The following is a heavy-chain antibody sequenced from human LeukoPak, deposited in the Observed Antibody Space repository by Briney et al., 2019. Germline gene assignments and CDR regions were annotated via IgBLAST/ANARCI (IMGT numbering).Heavy chain of an antibody. D-gene: IGHD3-10*01. V-gene: IGHV4-61*02. CDR1: GGSISSGSYY. CDR3: ARDGESPPDSSFDY. CDR2: IYTSGST. J-gene: IGHJ4*02. Sequence: PSQTLSLTCTVSGGSISSGSYYWSWIRQPAGKGLEWIGRIYTSGSTNYNPSLKSRVTISVDTSKNQFSLKLSSVTAADTAVYYCARDGESPPDSSFDYWGQGTLVTVSS.